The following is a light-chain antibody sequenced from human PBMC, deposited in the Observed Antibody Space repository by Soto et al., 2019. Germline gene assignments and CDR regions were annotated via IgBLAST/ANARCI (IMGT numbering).Light chain of an antibody. CDR1: QGVSSN. V-gene: IGKV3-15*01. CDR2: GAS. Sequence: EIVMTQSPATLSVSPGERATLSCRAGQGVSSNLAWYQQKPGQAPRHLIYGASTRATGISARFSGSGSGTEFTLTISSLQSEDFAVYYCQQYNNWPFTFGGGTKVEIK. CDR3: QQYNNWPFT. J-gene: IGKJ4*01.